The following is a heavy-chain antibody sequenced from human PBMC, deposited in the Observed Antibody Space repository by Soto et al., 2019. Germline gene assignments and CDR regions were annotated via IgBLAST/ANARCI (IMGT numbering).Heavy chain of an antibody. CDR1: GFSLNTRAVG. Sequence: QITLEESGPALVKPTQTLPLTCTFSGFSLNTRAVGVGWIRQPPGKALEWLAFIYWDDNKDYSPSLKSRLTTTKATSKNRVVLTMTSTGPVDTAADYCAHGAGWLFDYWGQGTQVTVSS. CDR3: AHGAGWLFDY. D-gene: IGHD6-19*01. V-gene: IGHV2-5*02. CDR2: IYWDDNK. J-gene: IGHJ4*02.